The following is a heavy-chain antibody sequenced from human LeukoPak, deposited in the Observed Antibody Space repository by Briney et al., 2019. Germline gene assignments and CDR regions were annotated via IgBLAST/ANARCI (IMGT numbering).Heavy chain of an antibody. V-gene: IGHV1-24*01. J-gene: IGHJ5*02. CDR3: ATVSSSSNWFDP. D-gene: IGHD6-13*01. Sequence: ASVKVSCKVSGYTLTELSMHWVRQAPGKGLEWMGGFDPEDGETIYAQKFQGRVTMTEDTSTDTAYMELSSLRSEDTAVYYCATVSSSSNWFDPWGQGPWSPSPQ. CDR1: GYTLTELS. CDR2: FDPEDGET.